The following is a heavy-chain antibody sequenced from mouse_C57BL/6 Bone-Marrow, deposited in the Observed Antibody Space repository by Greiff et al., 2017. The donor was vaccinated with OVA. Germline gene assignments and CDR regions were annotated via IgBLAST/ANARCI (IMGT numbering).Heavy chain of an antibody. J-gene: IGHJ4*01. CDR2: IYPSDSDT. CDR1: GYTFTSYW. D-gene: IGHD2-4*01. CDR3: ARWSYDYDEGYAMDY. V-gene: IGHV1-61*01. Sequence: VQLQQPGAELVRPGSSVKLSCKASGYTFTSYWMDWVKQRPGQGLEWIGNIYPSDSDTHYNQKFKDKATLTVDKSSSTAYMQLSSLTSEDSAVYYCARWSYDYDEGYAMDYWGQGTSVTVSS.